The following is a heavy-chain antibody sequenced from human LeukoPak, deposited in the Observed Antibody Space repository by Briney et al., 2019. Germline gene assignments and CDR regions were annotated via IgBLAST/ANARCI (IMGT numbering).Heavy chain of an antibody. Sequence: GGSLRLSWAASGFTFSSYGMHWVRQAPGKGLEWVAVIWYDGSNKYYADSVKGRFTISRDNSKNTLYLQMNSLRAEDTAVYYCARGGYSYGYRFDYWGQGTLVTVSS. J-gene: IGHJ4*02. CDR3: ARGGYSYGYRFDY. V-gene: IGHV3-33*01. D-gene: IGHD5-18*01. CDR1: GFTFSSYG. CDR2: IWYDGSNK.